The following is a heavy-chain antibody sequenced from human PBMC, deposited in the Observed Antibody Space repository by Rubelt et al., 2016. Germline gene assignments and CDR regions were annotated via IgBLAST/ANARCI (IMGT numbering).Heavy chain of an antibody. V-gene: IGHV4-59*01. CDR1: GGSISSYY. Sequence: GKPSETLSLTCTVSGGSISSYYWSWIRQPPGKGLEWLGYIYYSGSTNYNPSLKSRVTISVDTSKNQFSLKLSSVTAADTAVYYCARVAVAGTMGDYWGQGTLVTVSS. CDR2: IYYSGST. J-gene: IGHJ4*02. CDR3: ARVAVAGTMGDY. D-gene: IGHD6-19*01.